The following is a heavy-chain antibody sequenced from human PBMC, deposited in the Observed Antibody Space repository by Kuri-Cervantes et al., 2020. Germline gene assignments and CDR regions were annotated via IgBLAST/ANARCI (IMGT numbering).Heavy chain of an antibody. D-gene: IGHD6-13*01. Sequence: ESLKISCTVSGGSISSSSYYWGWIRQPPGKGLEWIGSISHVVGTYYNPSLESRLTTSIDTSKNQFSLKLSSVTAADTAVYYCVRLFGIAAAGQIDYWGQGSLVTVSS. CDR1: GGSISSSSYY. CDR3: VRLFGIAAAGQIDY. J-gene: IGHJ4*02. CDR2: ISHVVGT. V-gene: IGHV4-39*01.